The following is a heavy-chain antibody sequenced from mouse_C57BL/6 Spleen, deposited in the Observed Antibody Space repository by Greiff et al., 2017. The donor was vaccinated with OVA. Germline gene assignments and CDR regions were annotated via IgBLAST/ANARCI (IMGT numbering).Heavy chain of an antibody. D-gene: IGHD2-4*01. CDR3: ARSGYDYVKFAY. J-gene: IGHJ3*01. CDR1: GYTFTDYY. CDR2: INPYNGGT. Sequence: EVKLQESGPVLVKPGASVKMSCKASGYTFTDYYMNWVKQSHGKSLEWIGVINPYNGGTSYNQKFKGKATLTVDKSSSTAYMELNSLTSEDSAVYYCARSGYDYVKFAYWGQGTLVTVSA. V-gene: IGHV1-19*01.